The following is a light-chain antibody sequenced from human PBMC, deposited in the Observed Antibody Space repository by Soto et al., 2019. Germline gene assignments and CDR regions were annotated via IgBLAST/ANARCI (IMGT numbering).Light chain of an antibody. Sequence: QSALTQPPSASGTPGQRVTISCSGSSSNIGSNTVNWYQHLPGTAPKILIYSNNQRPSGVPDRFSGSKSGPSASLTISGLQSEDEADYYCAAWDDSLSGLNYVFGTGTRSP. CDR1: SSNIGSNT. V-gene: IGLV1-44*01. CDR2: SNN. CDR3: AAWDDSLSGLNYV. J-gene: IGLJ1*01.